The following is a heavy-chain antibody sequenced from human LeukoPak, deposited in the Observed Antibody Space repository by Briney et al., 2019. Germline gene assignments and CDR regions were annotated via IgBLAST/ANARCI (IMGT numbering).Heavy chain of an antibody. V-gene: IGHV4-39*07. Sequence: SETLSLTCTVSGGSISSTTSYWSWIRQPPGKGLEWIGEINHSGSTNYNPSLKSRVTISVDTSKNQFSLKLSSVTAADTAVYYCARRNTDNPAIRVPYYFDYWGQGTLVTVSS. CDR2: INHSGST. CDR1: GGSISSTTSY. CDR3: ARRNTDNPAIRVPYYFDY. D-gene: IGHD5-12*01. J-gene: IGHJ4*02.